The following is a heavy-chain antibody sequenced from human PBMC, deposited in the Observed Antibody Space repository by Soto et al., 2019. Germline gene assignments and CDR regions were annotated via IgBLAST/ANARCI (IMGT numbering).Heavy chain of an antibody. CDR2: INTDGSGT. D-gene: IGHD3-22*01. CDR3: AKAVKITMIVVAGYYYYGMDV. CDR1: GFICSSDW. Sequence: GESLRLSCAASGFICSSDWMHWVRQAPGGGLVWVSRINTDGSGTTYADSVKGRFTISRDNSKDTLYLQMNSLRAEDTAVYYCAKAVKITMIVVAGYYYYGMDVWGQGTTVTVSS. V-gene: IGHV3-74*01. J-gene: IGHJ6*02.